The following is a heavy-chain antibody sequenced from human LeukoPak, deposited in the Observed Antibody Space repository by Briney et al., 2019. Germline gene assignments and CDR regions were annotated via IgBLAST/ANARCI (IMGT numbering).Heavy chain of an antibody. J-gene: IGHJ4*02. CDR2: ISGSGGST. CDR1: GFTFSNYA. D-gene: IGHD5-12*01. Sequence: GGSLRLSCAASGFTFSNYAMHWVRQAPGKGLEWVSAISGSGGSTYYADSVKGRFTISRDNSKNTLYLQMNSLRAEDTAVYYCAKDLSEYSGYDYDYWGQGTLVTVSS. V-gene: IGHV3-23*01. CDR3: AKDLSEYSGYDYDY.